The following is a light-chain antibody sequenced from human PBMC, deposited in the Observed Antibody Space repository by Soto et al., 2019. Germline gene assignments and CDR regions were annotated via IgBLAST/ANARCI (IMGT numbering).Light chain of an antibody. J-gene: IGKJ5*01. CDR1: QSVSNNY. CDR3: QQYGSSPT. V-gene: IGKV3-20*01. CDR2: GAS. Sequence: EIVLTQSPGTLSLSPGERATLSCRASQSVSNNYLAWYQQKPGQAPRRLIYGASTRATGIPDRFSGSGSGTDFTHTIGRLEPEDFAVYYCQQYGSSPTFGEGTRLEIK.